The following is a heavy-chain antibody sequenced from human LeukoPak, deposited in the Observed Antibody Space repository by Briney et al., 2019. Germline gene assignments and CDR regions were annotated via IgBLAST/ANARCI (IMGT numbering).Heavy chain of an antibody. Sequence: SVKVSCKASGGTFSSYAISWVRQAPGQGLEWMGGIIPIFGTANYAQKFQGRVTITADESTSTAYMELSSLRSEDTAVYYCASSRDYDILTGYYYYYYGMDVWGQGTLVTVSS. CDR1: GGTFSSYA. CDR3: ASSRDYDILTGYYYYYYGMDV. J-gene: IGHJ6*02. V-gene: IGHV1-69*13. CDR2: IIPIFGTA. D-gene: IGHD3-9*01.